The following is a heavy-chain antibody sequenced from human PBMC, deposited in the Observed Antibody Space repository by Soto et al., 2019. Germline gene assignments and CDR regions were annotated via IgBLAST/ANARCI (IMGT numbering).Heavy chain of an antibody. J-gene: IGHJ6*02. Sequence: ASVKVSCKASGGTFSSYAISWVRQAPGQGLEWMGGIIPIFGTANYAQKFQGRVTITADESTSTAYMALGSLRSEDTAVYYCARAYLGYCSGGSCFDYYYGMDVWGQGTTVTVSS. CDR3: ARAYLGYCSGGSCFDYYYGMDV. CDR2: IIPIFGTA. CDR1: GGTFSSYA. D-gene: IGHD2-15*01. V-gene: IGHV1-69*13.